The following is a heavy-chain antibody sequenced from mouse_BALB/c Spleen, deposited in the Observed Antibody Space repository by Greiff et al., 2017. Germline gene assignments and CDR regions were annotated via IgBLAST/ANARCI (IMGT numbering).Heavy chain of an antibody. CDR2: IDPENGNT. CDR3: AFGRLYYIDY. J-gene: IGHJ2*01. D-gene: IGHD4-1*01. Sequence: VQLQQSGAELVRPGASVKLSCKASGFNIKDYFMHWVKQRPEQGLEWIGWIDPENGNTIYDPKFQGKASITADTSSNTAYLQLSSLTSEDTAVYYCAFGRLYYIDYWGQGTTLTVSS. CDR1: GFNIKDYF. V-gene: IGHV14-1*02.